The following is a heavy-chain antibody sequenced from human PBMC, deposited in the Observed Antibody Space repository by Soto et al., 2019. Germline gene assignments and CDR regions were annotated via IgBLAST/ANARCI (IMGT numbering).Heavy chain of an antibody. D-gene: IGHD2-21*02. CDR1: GASISRYY. V-gene: IGHV4-59*01. Sequence: SETLSLTCTVSGASISRYYWSWISQPPGKGLEWIGYMYNTGSTVYNPPFKSRVTISVDTSKNQFSLKLNSVTAADAAVYYCARDLWGYCGTDCYPLDVWGKGTTVTVS. J-gene: IGHJ6*03. CDR3: ARDLWGYCGTDCYPLDV. CDR2: MYNTGST.